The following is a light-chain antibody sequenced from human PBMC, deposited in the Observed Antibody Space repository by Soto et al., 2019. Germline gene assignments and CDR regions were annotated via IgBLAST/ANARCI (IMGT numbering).Light chain of an antibody. CDR3: AAWDDILGRWV. CDR2: RNN. J-gene: IGLJ3*02. CDR1: SSDIGRNF. Sequence: QSVLTQPPSVSGTPGQRVTISCSGSSSDIGRNFVYWFQQLPGMAPKLLIYRNNERPSGVPDRISGSKSGTSASLALGGLRSEDEADYYCAAWDDILGRWVFGGGTKLTVL. V-gene: IGLV1-47*01.